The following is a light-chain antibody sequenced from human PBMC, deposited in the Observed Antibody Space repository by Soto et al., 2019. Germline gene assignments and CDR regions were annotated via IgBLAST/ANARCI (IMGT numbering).Light chain of an antibody. CDR2: SAS. V-gene: IGKV3-15*01. CDR3: QQGYNWPLT. Sequence: EIVMTQSPATLSVSPGERATLSCRASQSISTALAWYQQKPGQPPRLLIYSASTRATGVPARFTGSGSGSEFTLTISGLQSEDFAVYYCQQGYNWPLTFGQGTRVEI. CDR1: QSISTA. J-gene: IGKJ2*01.